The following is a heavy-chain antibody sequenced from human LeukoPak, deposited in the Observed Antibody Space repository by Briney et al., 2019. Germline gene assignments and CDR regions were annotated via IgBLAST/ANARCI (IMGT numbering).Heavy chain of an antibody. J-gene: IGHJ4*02. Sequence: GGSLRLSCAASGFTFSSCWMSWVRQAPGKGLEWVASIKQGGSEKYYVDSVKGRFTISRDNAKNSLYLQMNSLRAEDTAVYYCASGRGYSYGFDYWGQGTLVTVSS. D-gene: IGHD5-18*01. CDR1: GFTFSSCW. CDR2: IKQGGSEK. V-gene: IGHV3-7*01. CDR3: ASGRGYSYGFDY.